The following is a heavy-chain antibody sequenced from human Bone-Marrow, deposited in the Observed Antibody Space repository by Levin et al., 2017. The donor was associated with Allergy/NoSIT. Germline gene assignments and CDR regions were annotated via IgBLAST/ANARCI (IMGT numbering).Heavy chain of an antibody. CDR2: ISGSGGST. V-gene: IGHV3-23*01. CDR1: GFTFSSYA. D-gene: IGHD3-3*01. Sequence: GGSLRLSCAASGFTFSSYAMSWVRQAPGKGLEWVSAISGSGGSTYYADSVKGRFTISRDNSKNTLYLQMNSLRAEDTAVYYCAKDRTPNIVLRFLEWSQDYYYGMDVWGQGTTVTVSS. CDR3: AKDRTPNIVLRFLEWSQDYYYGMDV. J-gene: IGHJ6*02.